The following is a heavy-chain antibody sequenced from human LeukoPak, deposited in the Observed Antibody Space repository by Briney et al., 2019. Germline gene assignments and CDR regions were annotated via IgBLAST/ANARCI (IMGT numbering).Heavy chain of an antibody. CDR1: GFTFTSSA. D-gene: IGHD6-19*01. Sequence: SVKVSCKASGFTFTSSAMQWVRQARGQRLEWIGWIVVGSGNTNYAQKFQERATITRDMSTSTAYMELSSLRSEDTAVYYCAAGSGSGWAVDYWGQGTLVTVSS. V-gene: IGHV1-58*02. CDR3: AAGSGSGWAVDY. J-gene: IGHJ4*02. CDR2: IVVGSGNT.